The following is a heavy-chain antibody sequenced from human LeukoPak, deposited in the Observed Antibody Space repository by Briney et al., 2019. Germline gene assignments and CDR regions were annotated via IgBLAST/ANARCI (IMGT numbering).Heavy chain of an antibody. CDR1: GFTFSSYA. Sequence: GGSLRLSCAASGFTFSSYAMHWVRQAPGKGLEWVAFIEYDGSNKYYADSVKGRFTISRDNSKNTLYLQMNSLRPEDTSVYFCARSPTSWYFDYWGQGTLVTVSS. J-gene: IGHJ4*02. V-gene: IGHV3-30*02. D-gene: IGHD2-2*01. CDR2: IEYDGSNK. CDR3: ARSPTSWYFDY.